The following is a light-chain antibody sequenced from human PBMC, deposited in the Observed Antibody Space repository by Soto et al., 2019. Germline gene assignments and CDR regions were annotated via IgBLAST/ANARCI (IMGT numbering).Light chain of an antibody. CDR1: ESIRTW. J-gene: IGKJ1*01. Sequence: DIPMTQSPSTLSASIEDRVTITCRASESIRTWLAWYQHKPGKAPKFLIYDAFSLESGVPSRFRGSGSGTEFTLTISNLQPDDVATYFCQQYHNYPRTFGQGNKVEIK. V-gene: IGKV1-5*01. CDR2: DAF. CDR3: QQYHNYPRT.